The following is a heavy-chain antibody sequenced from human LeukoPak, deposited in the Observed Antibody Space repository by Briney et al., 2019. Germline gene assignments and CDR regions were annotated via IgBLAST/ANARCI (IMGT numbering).Heavy chain of an antibody. D-gene: IGHD6-19*01. CDR3: AKDRRVAGQVDY. CDR2: ISYDGNDK. CDR1: GFTFSSYG. J-gene: IGHJ4*02. V-gene: IGHV3-30*18. Sequence: GGSLRLSCAASGFTFSSYGMHWVRQAPGKGLEWVALISYDGNDKYYADSVKGRFTISRDNSKNTLYLQMNSLRTEDTAVYYCAKDRRVAGQVDYWDQGTLVTVSS.